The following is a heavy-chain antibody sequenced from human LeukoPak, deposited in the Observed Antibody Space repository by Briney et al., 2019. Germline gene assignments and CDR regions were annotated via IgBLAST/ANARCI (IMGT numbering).Heavy chain of an antibody. V-gene: IGHV4-59*01. CDR1: GGSISSYY. CDR3: AGTHPYYDILTGYYDYYYYGMDV. Sequence: SETLSLTCTVSGGSISSYYWSWIRQPPGKGLEWIGYIYFSGSTNYNPSLKSRVTISVDTSKNQFSLKLSSVTAADTAVYYCAGTHPYYDILTGYYDYYYYGMDVWGQGTTVTVSS. D-gene: IGHD3-9*01. J-gene: IGHJ6*02. CDR2: IYFSGST.